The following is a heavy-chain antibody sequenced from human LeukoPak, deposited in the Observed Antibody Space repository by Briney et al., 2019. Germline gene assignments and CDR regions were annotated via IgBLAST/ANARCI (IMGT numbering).Heavy chain of an antibody. J-gene: IGHJ4*02. CDR3: ARSIPYGTTWYGRSDY. V-gene: IGHV3-7*03. Sequence: GGSLRLSCAASGFPFSSYSMTWVRQAPGKGLEWVANIKPDGTTKFYVDSVKGRFTISGDNALNSLYLQMNSLRAEDTAIYYCARSIPYGTTWYGRSDYWGQGTLVTVSS. CDR1: GFPFSSYS. CDR2: IKPDGTTK. D-gene: IGHD6-13*01.